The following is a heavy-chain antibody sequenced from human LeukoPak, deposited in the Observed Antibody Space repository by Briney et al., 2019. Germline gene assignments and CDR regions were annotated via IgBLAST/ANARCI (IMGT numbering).Heavy chain of an antibody. CDR2: ISGRGDST. CDR1: GFAFRTYA. D-gene: IGHD2-15*01. Sequence: PGGSLTLSCAASGFAFRTYAMTWVRQAPARGLEWVAAISGRGDSTYYADSVRGRFTISRDNSRNTLFLQMNSLRPEDTAVYYCAKDAANLLYYFDHWGQGALVTVSS. V-gene: IGHV3-23*01. CDR3: AKDAANLLYYFDH. J-gene: IGHJ4*02.